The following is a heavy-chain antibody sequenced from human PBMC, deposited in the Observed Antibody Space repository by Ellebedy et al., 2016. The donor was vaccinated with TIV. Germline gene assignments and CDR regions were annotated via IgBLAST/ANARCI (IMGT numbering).Heavy chain of an antibody. CDR1: GFTFSSYS. Sequence: GESLKISCAASGFTFSSYSMNWVRQAPGKGLEWVSYISSSSSTIYYADSVKGRFTISRDNAKNSLYLQMNSLRAEDTAVYYCARDCSSTSCLDGFDYWGQGTLVTVSS. D-gene: IGHD2-2*01. V-gene: IGHV3-48*04. J-gene: IGHJ4*02. CDR2: ISSSSSTI. CDR3: ARDCSSTSCLDGFDY.